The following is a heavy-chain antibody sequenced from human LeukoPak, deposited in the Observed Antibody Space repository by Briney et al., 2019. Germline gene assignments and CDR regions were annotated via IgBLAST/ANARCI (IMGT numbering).Heavy chain of an antibody. J-gene: IGHJ4*02. Sequence: SVKVSCKASGGTFSSYATSWVRQAPGQGLEWMGRIIPILGIANYAQKFQGRVTITADKSTSTAYMELSSLRSEDTAVYYCARDPPVDTARRNYWGQGTLVTVSS. CDR2: IIPILGIA. V-gene: IGHV1-69*04. CDR3: ARDPPVDTARRNY. D-gene: IGHD5-18*01. CDR1: GGTFSSYA.